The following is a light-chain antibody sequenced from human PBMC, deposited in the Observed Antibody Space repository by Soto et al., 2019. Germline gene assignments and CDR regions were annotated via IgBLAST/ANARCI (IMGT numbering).Light chain of an antibody. Sequence: DIQMTQSPSSLSASVGDRVTITCQASQDLKDFLKWYQQKPGKAPKLLIYDASNLEPGVPSRFSGRGSGTDFTFAIASLQPEDIATYYCQQYDGLPPYTFGQGTKLEIK. J-gene: IGKJ2*01. CDR2: DAS. CDR1: QDLKDF. V-gene: IGKV1-33*01. CDR3: QQYDGLPPYT.